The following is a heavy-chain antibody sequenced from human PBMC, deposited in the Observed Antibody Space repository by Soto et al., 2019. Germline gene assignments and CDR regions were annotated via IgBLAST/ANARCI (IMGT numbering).Heavy chain of an antibody. CDR3: ARGAVGATIYFDY. V-gene: IGHV4-31*03. J-gene: IGHJ4*02. Sequence: QVQLQESGPGLVKPSQTLSLTCTVSGGSISSGGYFWSWIRQHPGKGLEWIGYIYYSGNTFYNPSLKTRVSITVDTSKYQFSLKLSSVTAADTAVYYCARGAVGATIYFDYWGQGTLVTVSS. D-gene: IGHD1-26*01. CDR1: GGSISSGGYF. CDR2: IYYSGNT.